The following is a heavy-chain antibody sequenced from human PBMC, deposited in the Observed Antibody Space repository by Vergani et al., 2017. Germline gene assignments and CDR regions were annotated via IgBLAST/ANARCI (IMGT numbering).Heavy chain of an antibody. V-gene: IGHV1-46*01. Sequence: QVQLVQSGAEVKKPGASVKVSFKASGYTFTSYYMHWVRQAPGQGLEWMGIINPSGGSTSYAQKFQGRVTMTRDTSTSTVYMELSSLRSEDTAVYYCARDSRYCXSTSCYVGRDWFDPWGQGTLVTVSS. J-gene: IGHJ5*02. CDR2: INPSGGST. CDR3: ARDSRYCXSTSCYVGRDWFDP. CDR1: GYTFTSYY. D-gene: IGHD2-2*01.